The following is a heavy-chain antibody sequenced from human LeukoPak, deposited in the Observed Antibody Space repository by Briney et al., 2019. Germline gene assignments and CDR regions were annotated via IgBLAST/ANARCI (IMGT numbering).Heavy chain of an antibody. CDR1: GFTFSSYW. CDR3: ASYFGDYAPGEDY. D-gene: IGHD4-17*01. V-gene: IGHV3-7*03. Sequence: GGSLRLSCAASGFTFSSYWMSWVRQAPGKGLEWVANIKQDGSEKYYVDSVKGRFTISRDNAKNSLYLQMNCLRAEDTAVYYCASYFGDYAPGEDYWGQGTLVTVSS. J-gene: IGHJ4*02. CDR2: IKQDGSEK.